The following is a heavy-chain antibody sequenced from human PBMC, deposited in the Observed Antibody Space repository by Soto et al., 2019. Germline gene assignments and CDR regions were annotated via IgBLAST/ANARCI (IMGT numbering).Heavy chain of an antibody. CDR1: GFAFSPYG. CDR2: ITSTGGTT. CDR3: AKVGISGTKYFEY. Sequence: EVQLLESGGGLAQPGGSLRLSCAASGFAFSPYGMSWVRQAPGKGLEWVSSITSTGGTTYYADSVKGRFTISRDNSKNTLYLQMNSLRAEDTAVYYCAKVGISGTKYFEYWGHGTLVTVSS. J-gene: IGHJ4*01. D-gene: IGHD1-20*01. V-gene: IGHV3-23*01.